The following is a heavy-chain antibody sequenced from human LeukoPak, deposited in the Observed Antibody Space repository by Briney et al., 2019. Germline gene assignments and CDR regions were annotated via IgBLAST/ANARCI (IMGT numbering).Heavy chain of an antibody. CDR1: GGSTSSDY. J-gene: IGHJ2*01. V-gene: IGHV4-59*08. CDR3: ARLKLGAYFDL. CDR2: VYNSGDA. D-gene: IGHD3-16*01. Sequence: SETLSLTCTVSGGSTSSDYWSWIRQSPGKGLEWVGYVYNSGDAGKNPSLKSRVTILLDTSKNRCSLKLTSVSAADTAVYYCARLKLGAYFDLWGRGTLVTVSS.